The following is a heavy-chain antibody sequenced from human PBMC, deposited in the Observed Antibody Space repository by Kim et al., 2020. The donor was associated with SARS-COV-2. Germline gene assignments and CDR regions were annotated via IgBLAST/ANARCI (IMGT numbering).Heavy chain of an antibody. D-gene: IGHD3-10*01. V-gene: IGHV3-33*01. J-gene: IGHJ6*02. Sequence: ADTGKARFTMSVDNSKNTLYLQMNRLRAEDTAVYYCARTLVLSGYYGMDVWGQGTTVTVSS. CDR3: ARTLVLSGYYGMDV.